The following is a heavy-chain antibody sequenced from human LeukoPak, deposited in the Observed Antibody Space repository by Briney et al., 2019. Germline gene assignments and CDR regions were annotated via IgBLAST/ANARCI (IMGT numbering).Heavy chain of an antibody. CDR1: GFTFSSYA. V-gene: IGHV3-23*01. J-gene: IGHJ4*02. CDR2: ISGSGGST. D-gene: IGHD3-22*01. CDR3: AKGDYDSSGYYIDPFDY. Sequence: PGGSLRLSCAASGFTFSSYAMSWVRQAPGKGLEWVSAISGSGGSTYYADSVKGRFTISRDNSKNTLYLQMNSLRAEDTAVYYCAKGDYDSSGYYIDPFDYWGQGTLVTVSS.